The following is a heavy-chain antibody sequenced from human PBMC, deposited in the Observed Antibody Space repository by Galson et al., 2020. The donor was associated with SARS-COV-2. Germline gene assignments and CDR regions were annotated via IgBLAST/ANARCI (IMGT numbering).Heavy chain of an antibody. V-gene: IGHV3-66*02. CDR3: ARGPDLEWLTNYFDY. CDR2: IYSGGST. CDR1: GFTVSSNY. Sequence: GESLKISCAASGFTVSSNYMSWVRQAPGKGLEWVSVIYSGGSTYYADSVKGRFTISRDNSKNTLYLQMNSLRAEDTAVYYCARGPDLEWLTNYFDYWGQGTLVTVSS. D-gene: IGHD3-3*01. J-gene: IGHJ4*02.